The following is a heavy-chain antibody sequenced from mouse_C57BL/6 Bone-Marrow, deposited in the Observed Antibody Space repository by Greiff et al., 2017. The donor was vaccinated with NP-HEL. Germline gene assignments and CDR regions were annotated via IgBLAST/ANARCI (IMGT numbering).Heavy chain of an antibody. V-gene: IGHV1-42*01. CDR3: ASPFYYGNYGAMDY. J-gene: IGHJ4*01. Sequence: EVQLMESGPELVKPGASVKISCKASGYSFTGYYMNWVKQSPEKSLEWIGEINPSNGGTNYNQKFKAKATLTVATSSRTAYMQLKSLTSEDSAVYYCASPFYYGNYGAMDYWGQGTSVTVSS. CDR1: GYSFTGYY. D-gene: IGHD2-1*01. CDR2: INPSNGGT.